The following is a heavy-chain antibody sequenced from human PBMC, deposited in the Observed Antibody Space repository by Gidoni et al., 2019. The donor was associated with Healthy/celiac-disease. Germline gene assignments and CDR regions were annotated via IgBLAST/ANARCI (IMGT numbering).Heavy chain of an antibody. D-gene: IGHD3-3*01. CDR2: ISSSSSYR. Sequence: EVQLVESGGGLVKPGGSLRLSCAASGFTFSSYSMNWVRQAPGKGLEWVSSISSSSSYRYYADSVKGRFTISRDNAKNSLYLQMNSLRAEDTAVYYCARYYDFWSGYLSDAFDIWGQGTMVTVSS. CDR3: ARYYDFWSGYLSDAFDI. J-gene: IGHJ3*02. CDR1: GFTFSSYS. V-gene: IGHV3-21*01.